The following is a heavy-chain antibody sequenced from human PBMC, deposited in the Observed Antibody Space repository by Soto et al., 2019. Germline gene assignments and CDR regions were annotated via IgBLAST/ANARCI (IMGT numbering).Heavy chain of an antibody. CDR2: IYYSGST. V-gene: IGHV4-30-4*01. D-gene: IGHD3-9*01. J-gene: IGHJ4*02. Sequence: SETLSLTCTVSGGSISSGDYYWSWIRQPPGKGLEWIGSIYYSGSTYYNPSLKSRVTISVDTSKNQFSLKLSSVTAADTAVYYCAGDTPTRTTLLRFFDRPGGEETLFT. CDR1: GGSISSGDYY. CDR3: AGDTPTRTTLLRFFDRP.